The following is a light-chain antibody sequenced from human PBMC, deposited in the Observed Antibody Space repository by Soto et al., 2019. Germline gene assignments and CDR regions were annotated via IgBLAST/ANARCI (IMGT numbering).Light chain of an antibody. V-gene: IGLV2-14*01. Sequence: QSALTQPAAVSGSPGQSITISCTGTSSDVGGYNYVSWYQQHPGKAPKLMIYEVINRPSGVSIRFSGSKSGNTASLTISGLQAEDEDDYYCCSYTSSSTSFVFGTGTKLTVL. CDR3: CSYTSSSTSFV. J-gene: IGLJ1*01. CDR1: SSDVGGYNY. CDR2: EVI.